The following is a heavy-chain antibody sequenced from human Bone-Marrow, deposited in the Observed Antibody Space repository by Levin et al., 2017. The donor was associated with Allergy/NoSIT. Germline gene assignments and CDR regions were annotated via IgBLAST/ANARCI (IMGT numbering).Heavy chain of an antibody. J-gene: IGHJ5*02. CDR2: ITSSGTYI. CDR1: GFTFSSYS. V-gene: IGHV3-21*01. Sequence: TGGSLRLSCAASGFTFSSYSMNWVRQAPGKGLDWVSSITSSGTYIYYADSVKGRFTISRDNAKNSLFLQMNSLTAADTAVYYCARGLEYSGLPWGQGTLVTVSS. CDR3: ARGLEYSGLP. D-gene: IGHD5-12*01.